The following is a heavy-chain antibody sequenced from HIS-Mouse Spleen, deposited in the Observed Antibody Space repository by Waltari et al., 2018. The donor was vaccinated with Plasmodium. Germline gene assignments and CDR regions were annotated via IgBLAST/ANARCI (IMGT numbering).Heavy chain of an antibody. D-gene: IGHD6-19*01. CDR2: IYYSGST. CDR3: ARLSIAVAGNFDY. Sequence: QLQLQESGPGLVKPWRALPPPCTVPGGSISVINSYWGGIRQPPGKGLEWIGSIYYSGSTYYNPSLKSRVTISVDTSKNQFSLKLSSVTAADTAVYYCARLSIAVAGNFDYWGQGTLVTVSS. J-gene: IGHJ4*02. CDR1: GGSISVINSY. V-gene: IGHV4-39*01.